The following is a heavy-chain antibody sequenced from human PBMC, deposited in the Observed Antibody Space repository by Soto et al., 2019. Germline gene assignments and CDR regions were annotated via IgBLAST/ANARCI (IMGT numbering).Heavy chain of an antibody. CDR3: AREDIVLVPAALPYNWFDP. Sequence: QVQLQESGPGLVKPSQTLSLTCTVSGGSISSGDYYWSWIRQPPGKGLEWIGYIYYSGSTYYNPYDKVRAHLSVDTSKNHFSLTLSSVTAADTAVYYCAREDIVLVPAALPYNWFDPWGQGTLVTVSS. V-gene: IGHV4-30-4*01. CDR1: GGSISSGDYY. J-gene: IGHJ5*02. D-gene: IGHD2-2*01. CDR2: IYYSGST.